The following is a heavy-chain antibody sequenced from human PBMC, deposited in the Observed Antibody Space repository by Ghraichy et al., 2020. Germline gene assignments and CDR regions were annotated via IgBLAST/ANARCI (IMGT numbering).Heavy chain of an antibody. J-gene: IGHJ4*02. D-gene: IGHD5-18*01. CDR2: IYYSGST. V-gene: IGHV4-39*01. CDR1: GGSISSSSYY. CDR3: ASLDTAMVTNTVFDY. Sequence: SETLSLTCTVSGGSISSSSYYWGWIRQPPGKGLEWIGSIYYSGSTYHNPSLKSRVTISVDTSKNQFSLKLSSVTAADTAVYYCASLDTAMVTNTVFDYWGQGTLVTVSS.